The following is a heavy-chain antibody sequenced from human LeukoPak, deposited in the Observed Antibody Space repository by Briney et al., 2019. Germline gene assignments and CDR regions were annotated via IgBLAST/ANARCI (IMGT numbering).Heavy chain of an antibody. V-gene: IGHV3-30*03. CDR3: ARESTQPYYYDSSGYSGCFDY. J-gene: IGHJ4*02. CDR2: ISYDGSKQ. D-gene: IGHD3-22*01. CDR1: GFTFSSHD. Sequence: PGGSLRLSCAASGFTFSSHDMHWVRQAPGKGLEWMAAISYDGSKQLYADSVKGRFTISRDNSKNTLNLQMNSLRDEDTAVYYCARESTQPYYYDSSGYSGCFDYWGQGTLVTVSS.